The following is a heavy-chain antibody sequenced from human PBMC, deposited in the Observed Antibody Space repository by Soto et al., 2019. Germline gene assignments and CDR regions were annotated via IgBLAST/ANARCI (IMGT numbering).Heavy chain of an antibody. CDR2: INPNSGGT. CDR1: GYVFTGYY. J-gene: IGHJ4*02. V-gene: IGHV1-2*02. CDR3: ARVRSFYGYFEY. Sequence: ASVKVSCKASGYVFTGYYLSWVRQAPGQGLEWMGWINPNSGGTNSSQKFQGRVTMSRDTSINTAYMELSRLSTDDTAIYYCARVRSFYGYFEYWGQGTLVTVYS. D-gene: IGHD4-17*01.